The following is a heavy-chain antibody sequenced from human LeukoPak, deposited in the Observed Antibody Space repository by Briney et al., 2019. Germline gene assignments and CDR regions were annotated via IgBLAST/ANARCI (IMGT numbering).Heavy chain of an antibody. CDR2: ISSSGSTI. V-gene: IGHV3-11*04. D-gene: IGHD2-2*01. CDR3: ARDLKTAMDYFDY. Sequence: GGSLRLSCAASGFTFSDYYMSWIRQAPGKGLEWVSYISSSGSTIYYADSVKGRFTISRDNSKNTLFLQMNSLRPEDTAVYYCARDLKTAMDYFDYWGPGALVTVSS. CDR1: GFTFSDYY. J-gene: IGHJ4*02.